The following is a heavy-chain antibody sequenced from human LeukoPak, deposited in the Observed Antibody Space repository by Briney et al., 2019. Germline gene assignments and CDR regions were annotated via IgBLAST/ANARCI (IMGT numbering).Heavy chain of an antibody. CDR1: GFAFSSYS. CDR3: AKDLSRIAAAGPAWYFDL. Sequence: PGGSLRLSCAASGFAFSSYSMNWVRQAPGKGLEWVSAISGSGGSTYYADSVKGRFTISRDNSKNTLYLQMNSLRAEDTAVYYCAKDLSRIAAAGPAWYFDLWGRGTLVTVSS. CDR2: ISGSGGST. V-gene: IGHV3-23*01. J-gene: IGHJ2*01. D-gene: IGHD6-13*01.